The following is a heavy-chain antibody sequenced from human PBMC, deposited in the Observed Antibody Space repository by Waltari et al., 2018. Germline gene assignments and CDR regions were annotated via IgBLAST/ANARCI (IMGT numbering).Heavy chain of an antibody. Sequence: QVQLQESGPGLVKPSQTLSLTCTVSGGSISSGDYYWSWIRQPPGKGLEWIGYIYYRGRTYYNPSLKSGVTISVDTSKNQFSLKLSSVTAADTAVYYCAREGLGDYYGSGSYHTEKVWGQGTLVTVSS. V-gene: IGHV4-30-4*08. J-gene: IGHJ4*02. CDR1: GGSISSGDYY. CDR2: IYYRGRT. D-gene: IGHD3-10*01. CDR3: AREGLGDYYGSGSYHTEKV.